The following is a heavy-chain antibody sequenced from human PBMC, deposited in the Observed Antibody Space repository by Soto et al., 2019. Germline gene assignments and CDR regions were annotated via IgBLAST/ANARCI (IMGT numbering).Heavy chain of an antibody. CDR3: AKEGGSERYFFDY. D-gene: IGHD5-12*01. J-gene: IGHJ4*02. V-gene: IGHV3-23*01. Sequence: ESLKISCAASGFTLSSYAMSWVRQAPGKGLEWVSAIIGGGVTTYYADSVRGRFTISRDSSKNTLYLQVNSLRAEHTAIYYCAKEGGSERYFFDYWRLGTLVTVSS. CDR1: GFTLSSYA. CDR2: IIGGGVTT.